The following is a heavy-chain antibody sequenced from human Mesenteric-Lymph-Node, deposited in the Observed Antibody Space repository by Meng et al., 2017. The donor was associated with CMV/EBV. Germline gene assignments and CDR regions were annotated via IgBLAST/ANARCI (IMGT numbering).Heavy chain of an antibody. V-gene: IGHV3-74*01. CDR1: GFTFSSYW. CDR2: INTDGSSR. J-gene: IGHJ6*02. Sequence: GGSLRLSCAASGFTFSSYWMHWVRQAPGKGLVWVSRINTDGSSRSYADSVKGRFTISRDNVKNTLYLQMNSLRAEDTAVYYCARDSFWSGYYYGMDVWGQGTTVTVSS. D-gene: IGHD3-3*01. CDR3: ARDSFWSGYYYGMDV.